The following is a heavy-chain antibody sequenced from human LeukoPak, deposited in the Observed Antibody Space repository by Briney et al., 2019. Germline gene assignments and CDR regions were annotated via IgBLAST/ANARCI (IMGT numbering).Heavy chain of an antibody. V-gene: IGHV3-9*03. D-gene: IGHD3-22*01. CDR1: GFTFDDYT. CDR3: AKSHASSGYPFYSWGAFDI. J-gene: IGHJ3*02. CDR2: ICWISGSI. Sequence: GGSLRLSCAPSGFTFDDYTLHWVRHAPGEGLEWVSGICWISGSIGYADSVKGRFTISRDNAKNSLYLQMNSLRAEDMALYYCAKSHASSGYPFYSWGAFDIWGQGTMVTVSS.